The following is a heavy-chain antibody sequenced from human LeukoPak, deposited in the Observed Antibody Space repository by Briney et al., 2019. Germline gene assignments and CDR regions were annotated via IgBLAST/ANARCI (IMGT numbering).Heavy chain of an antibody. CDR2: INPSSGGT. J-gene: IGHJ5*02. CDR3: ARASVITGSTETFDP. Sequence: ASVKVSCKASGYSFTAYYMHWVRQAPGQGLEWMGWINPSSGGTNYAQKFQGRVTMTRDTSIRTAYMELGRLRSDDTAVYYCARASVITGSTETFDPWGQGTLVTVSS. CDR1: GYSFTAYY. V-gene: IGHV1-2*02. D-gene: IGHD1-20*01.